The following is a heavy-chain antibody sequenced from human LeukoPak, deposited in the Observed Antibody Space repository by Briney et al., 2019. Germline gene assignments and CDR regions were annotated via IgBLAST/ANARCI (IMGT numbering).Heavy chain of an antibody. CDR2: IYHSGSP. J-gene: IGHJ4*02. Sequence: SETLSLTCTVSGYSISSGYYWGWIRQPPGKGLEWIGSIYHSGSPYYNPSLKSRVTISVDASRNQFSLKLSSVTAADTAVYNCAKGYCNGTSCYDDRGAFDYWGQGTLVTVSS. D-gene: IGHD2-2*01. CDR1: GYSISSGYY. CDR3: AKGYCNGTSCYDDRGAFDY. V-gene: IGHV4-38-2*02.